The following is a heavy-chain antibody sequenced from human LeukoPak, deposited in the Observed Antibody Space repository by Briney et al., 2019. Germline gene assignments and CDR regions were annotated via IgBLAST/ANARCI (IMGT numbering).Heavy chain of an antibody. Sequence: GGSLRLSCAASGFTFSSYAMPWVRQAPGKGLEWVAVISYDGSNKYYADSVKGRFTISRDNSKNTLYLQMNSLRAEDTAVYYCARDLDIAAPSLDYWGQGTLVTVSS. D-gene: IGHD6-6*01. CDR1: GFTFSSYA. V-gene: IGHV3-30-3*01. CDR2: ISYDGSNK. CDR3: ARDLDIAAPSLDY. J-gene: IGHJ4*02.